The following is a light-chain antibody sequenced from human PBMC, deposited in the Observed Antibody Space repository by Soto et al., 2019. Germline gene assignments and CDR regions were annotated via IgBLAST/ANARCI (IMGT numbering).Light chain of an antibody. CDR2: DAS. J-gene: IGKJ1*01. V-gene: IGKV1-5*01. CDR1: QTISSW. CDR3: QQYKTYWT. Sequence: DIQMTQSPSTLSASVGGRVSITCRASQTISSWLAWYQQKPGKATKFLIYDASSLESGVPSRFSGSGSGTEFTLTISSLQPDDFATYYCQQYKTYWTFGQGTKVDI.